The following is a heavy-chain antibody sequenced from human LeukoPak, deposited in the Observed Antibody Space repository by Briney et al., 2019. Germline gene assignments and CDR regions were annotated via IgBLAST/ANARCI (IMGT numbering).Heavy chain of an antibody. CDR1: GFSFSTYG. D-gene: IGHD4-17*01. Sequence: AGGSLRLSCEASGFSFSTYGMHWVRQAPGKGLEWVALIWFDGSNKHYADSVKGRFTISRDNSKNTMYLQMNSLRAEDTAVYYCARDPRGATVTSLKIDYWGQGTLVTVSS. J-gene: IGHJ4*02. CDR3: ARDPRGATVTSLKIDY. CDR2: IWFDGSNK. V-gene: IGHV3-33*01.